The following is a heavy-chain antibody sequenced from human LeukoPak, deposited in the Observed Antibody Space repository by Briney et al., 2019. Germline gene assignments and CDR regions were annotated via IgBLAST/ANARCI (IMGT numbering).Heavy chain of an antibody. CDR3: ARRWNYGRNYYIDV. V-gene: IGHV4-34*01. CDR1: GESFSNYY. J-gene: IGHJ6*03. D-gene: IGHD1-7*01. CDR2: INDSGRT. Sequence: AETLSLTCAVYGESFSNYYWSWLRQTPGKAREWLGEINDSGRTNYNPSLMSRVPVSVDTSKDQSSLRLASVAATDTAVYYCARRWNYGRNYYIDVWGKGAAVSVSS.